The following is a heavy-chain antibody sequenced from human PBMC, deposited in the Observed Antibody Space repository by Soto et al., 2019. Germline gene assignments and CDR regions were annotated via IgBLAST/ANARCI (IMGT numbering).Heavy chain of an antibody. D-gene: IGHD3-22*01. J-gene: IGHJ4*02. CDR2: ISSSGSSI. CDR3: ARGQHYYDSSGYPGY. CDR1: GFTFSSYA. V-gene: IGHV3-48*04. Sequence: GGSLRLSCAASGFTFSSYAMSWVRQAPGKGLEWVSYISSSGSSIYYADSVKGRFTISRDNAKNSLYLQMNSLRAEDTAVYYCARGQHYYDSSGYPGYWGQGTLVTVSS.